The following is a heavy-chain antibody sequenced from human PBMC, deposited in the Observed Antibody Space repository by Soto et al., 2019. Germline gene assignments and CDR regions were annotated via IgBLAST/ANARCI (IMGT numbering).Heavy chain of an antibody. V-gene: IGHV1-46*01. D-gene: IGHD6-6*01. CDR3: ARVPSRYSSSAPYAFEI. Sequence: ASVKVSCKTSGYTFTSYYMHWVRQAPGQGLEWMGIINPSGGSTSYAQKCQGRVTMTRDTSTSTVYMELSSLRSEATAVYYCARVPSRYSSSAPYAFEIWGQGTMVPV. J-gene: IGHJ3*02. CDR2: INPSGGST. CDR1: GYTFTSYY.